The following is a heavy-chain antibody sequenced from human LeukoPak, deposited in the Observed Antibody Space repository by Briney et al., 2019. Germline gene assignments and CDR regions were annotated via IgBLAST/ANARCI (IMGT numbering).Heavy chain of an antibody. CDR2: IVVGSGNT. J-gene: IGHJ4*02. D-gene: IGHD3-3*01. CDR3: AAADDFWSGHYNFDY. Sequence: VASVKVSCKASGFTFISSAVQWVRQARGQRLEWIGWIVVGSGNTNYAQKIQERVTITRDMSTSTAYMELSSLRSEDTAVYYCAAADDFWSGHYNFDYWGQGTLVTVSS. CDR1: GFTFISSA. V-gene: IGHV1-58*01.